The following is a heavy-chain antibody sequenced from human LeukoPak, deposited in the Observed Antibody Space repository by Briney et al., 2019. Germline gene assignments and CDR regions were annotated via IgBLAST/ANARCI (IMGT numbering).Heavy chain of an antibody. CDR3: ARYCSSTSCPVGAFDI. CDR2: IYTSGST. CDR1: GGSISSYY. J-gene: IGHJ3*02. V-gene: IGHV4-4*07. D-gene: IGHD2-2*01. Sequence: PSETLSLTCTVSGGSISSYYWSWIRQPAGKGLEWIGRIYTSGSTNYNPSLKSRVTMSVDTSKNQFSLKLSSVTAADTAVYYCARYCSSTSCPVGAFDIWGQGTMVTVSS.